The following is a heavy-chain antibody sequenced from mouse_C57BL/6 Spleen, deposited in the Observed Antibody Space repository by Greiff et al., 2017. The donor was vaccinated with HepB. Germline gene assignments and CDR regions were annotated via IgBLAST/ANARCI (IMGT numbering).Heavy chain of an antibody. CDR2: ISSGSSTI. J-gene: IGHJ2*01. CDR3: ARRRPHDYYGSSSLFDY. Sequence: EVQVVESGGGLVKPGGSLKLSCAASGFTFSDYGMHWVRQAPEKGLEWVAYISSGSSTIYYADTVKGRFTISRDNAKNTLFLQMTSLRSEDTAMYYCARRRPHDYYGSSSLFDYWGQGTTLTVSS. CDR1: GFTFSDYG. V-gene: IGHV5-17*01. D-gene: IGHD1-1*01.